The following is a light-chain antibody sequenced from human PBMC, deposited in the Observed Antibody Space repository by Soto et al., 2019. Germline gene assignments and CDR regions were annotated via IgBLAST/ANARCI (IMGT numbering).Light chain of an antibody. CDR3: CSYARSSTYV. CDR1: SSDVWSYNL. CDR2: EVS. V-gene: IGLV2-23*02. J-gene: IGLJ1*01. Sequence: QSALTQPASVSGSPGQSITISCTGSSSDVWSYNLVSWYQQHPGKAPKLMIYEVSKRPSGVSNRFSGSKSGNTASLTISGLQAEDEADFYCCSYARSSTYVFGIGTKVTVL.